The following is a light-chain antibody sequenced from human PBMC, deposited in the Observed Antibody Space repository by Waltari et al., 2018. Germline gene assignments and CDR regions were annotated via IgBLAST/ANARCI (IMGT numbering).Light chain of an antibody. Sequence: DIQMTQSPASLSASVGDRVDITCQATRDITNFLSWFQQKSGRTPRLLIYEASILDTWVPSRFSGRGSGTHFTLTINDVQPEDSATYFCQQYDDVPITFGQVTRLDI. CDR1: RDITNF. CDR2: EAS. CDR3: QQYDDVPIT. V-gene: IGKV1-33*01. J-gene: IGKJ5*01.